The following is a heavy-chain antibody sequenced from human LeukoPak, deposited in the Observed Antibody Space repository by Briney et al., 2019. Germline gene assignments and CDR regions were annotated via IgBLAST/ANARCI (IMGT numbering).Heavy chain of an antibody. CDR1: GYTFTSYD. Sequence: ASVKVSCKASGYTFTSYDINWVRQATGQGLEWMGWMNPNSGNTGYAQKFRGRVTMTRNTSISTAYMELSSLRSEDTAVYYCARGYSYDPFFDYWGQGTLVTVSS. D-gene: IGHD5-18*01. CDR2: MNPNSGNT. CDR3: ARGYSYDPFFDY. J-gene: IGHJ4*02. V-gene: IGHV1-8*01.